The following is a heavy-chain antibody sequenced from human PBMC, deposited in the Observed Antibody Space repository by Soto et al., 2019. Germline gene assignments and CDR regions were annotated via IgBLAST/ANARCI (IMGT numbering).Heavy chain of an antibody. Sequence: QVQLVQSGAEVKKPGASVMVSCKASGYTFTSYGNSSVRQAPGQGLEWMGWISAYNGNTNYAQKLQGRVTMTTDTSTSTAYMELRSLRSDDTAVYYCARDHMDDSSRRGAFEIWGQGTMVTVSS. D-gene: IGHD3-22*01. CDR2: ISAYNGNT. V-gene: IGHV1-18*04. CDR1: GYTFTSYG. CDR3: ARDHMDDSSRRGAFEI. J-gene: IGHJ3*02.